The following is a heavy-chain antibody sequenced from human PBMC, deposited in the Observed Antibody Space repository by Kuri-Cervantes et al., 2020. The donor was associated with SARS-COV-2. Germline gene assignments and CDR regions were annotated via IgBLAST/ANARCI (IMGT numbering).Heavy chain of an antibody. CDR1: GGSISSGSYY. CDR2: IYTSGST. D-gene: IGHD6-19*01. V-gene: IGHV4-61*02. J-gene: IGHJ5*02. CDR3: ARDLAAVAGGGWFDP. Sequence: SETLSLTCTVSGGSISSGSYYWSWIRQPAGKGLEWIGRIYTSGSTNYNPPLKSRVTMSVDTSKNQFSLKLSSVTAADTAVYYCARDLAAVAGGGWFDPWGQGTLVTVSS.